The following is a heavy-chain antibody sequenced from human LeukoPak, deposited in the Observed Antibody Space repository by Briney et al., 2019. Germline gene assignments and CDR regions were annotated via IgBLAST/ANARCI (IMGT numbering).Heavy chain of an antibody. CDR1: GFPFSNFG. CDR3: AKDVDGGGSHPFVRANWFDP. J-gene: IGHJ5*02. Sequence: PGGSLRLSCAASGFPFSNFGMHWVRQAPGKGLEWAAFIPYDGDKKYYLDSVKGRFTISRDNSENTVYLQMNSLRPEDAAMYYCAKDVDGGGSHPFVRANWFDPWGQGTLVTVSS. V-gene: IGHV3-30*02. CDR2: IPYDGDKK. D-gene: IGHD2-15*01.